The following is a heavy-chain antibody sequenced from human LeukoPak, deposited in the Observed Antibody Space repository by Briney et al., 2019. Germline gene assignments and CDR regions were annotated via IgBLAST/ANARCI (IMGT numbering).Heavy chain of an antibody. Sequence: PGGSLRLSCAASGFTFSSYAMSWVRQVPGKGLEWVSGISGSGGSTHYADSVKDRFTISRDNSKNTLYLQMNSLRAEDTAVYYCAKETVVVVAATPDAFDIWGQGTMATVSS. CDR1: GFTFSSYA. D-gene: IGHD2-15*01. J-gene: IGHJ3*02. V-gene: IGHV3-23*01. CDR2: ISGSGGST. CDR3: AKETVVVVAATPDAFDI.